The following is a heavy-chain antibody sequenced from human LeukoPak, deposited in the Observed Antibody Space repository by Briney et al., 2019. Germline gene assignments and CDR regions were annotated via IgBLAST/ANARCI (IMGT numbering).Heavy chain of an antibody. V-gene: IGHV4-34*01. Sequence: SETLSLTCAVYGGSFSGYYWSWIRQPPGKGLEWIGEINHSGSTNYNPSLKSRVTISVDTSKNQFSLKLSSVTAADTAVYYCARGTGDLYYWGQGTLVTVSS. D-gene: IGHD7-27*01. CDR2: INHSGST. J-gene: IGHJ4*02. CDR1: GGSFSGYY. CDR3: ARGTGDLYY.